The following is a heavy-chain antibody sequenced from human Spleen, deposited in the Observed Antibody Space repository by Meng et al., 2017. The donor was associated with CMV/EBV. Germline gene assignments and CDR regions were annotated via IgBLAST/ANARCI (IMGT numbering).Heavy chain of an antibody. Sequence: GESLKISCAASGFTFSSYWMSWVRQAPGKGLEWVANIKQDGSEKYYVDSVKGRFTISRDNAKNSLYLQMNSLRAEGTAVYYCARVPGDRGYGSGSSYYYYYGMDVWGQGTTVTVSS. J-gene: IGHJ6*02. CDR2: IKQDGSEK. D-gene: IGHD3-10*01. CDR1: GFTFSSYW. V-gene: IGHV3-7*01. CDR3: ARVPGDRGYGSGSSYYYYYGMDV.